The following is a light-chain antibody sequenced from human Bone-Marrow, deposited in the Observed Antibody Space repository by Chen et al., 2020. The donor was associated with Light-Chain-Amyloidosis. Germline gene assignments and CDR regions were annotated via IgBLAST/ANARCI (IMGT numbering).Light chain of an antibody. CDR2: RDT. Sequence: SYELTQPPSVSVSPGQTARITCSGDDLPTKYAYWYQQKPGQDPLLVIHRDTERPSGISERFSGSSSGTTATLTISGVQAEDEADYHGQSADSSGTYEVIFGGGTKLTVL. J-gene: IGLJ2*01. V-gene: IGLV3-25*03. CDR1: DLPTKY. CDR3: QSADSSGTYEVI.